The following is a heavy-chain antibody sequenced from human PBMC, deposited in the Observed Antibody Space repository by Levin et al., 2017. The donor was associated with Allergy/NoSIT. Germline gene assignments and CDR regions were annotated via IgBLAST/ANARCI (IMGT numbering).Heavy chain of an antibody. CDR2: ISYDGSNK. J-gene: IGHJ4*02. CDR3: AKPPPAMVRGATFDY. CDR1: GFTFSSYG. D-gene: IGHD3-10*01. V-gene: IGHV3-30*18. Sequence: GESLKISCAASGFTFSSYGMHWVRQAPGKGLEWVAVISYDGSNKYYADSVKGRFTISRDNSKNTLYLQMNSLRAEDTAVYYCAKPPPAMVRGATFDYWGQGTLVTVSS.